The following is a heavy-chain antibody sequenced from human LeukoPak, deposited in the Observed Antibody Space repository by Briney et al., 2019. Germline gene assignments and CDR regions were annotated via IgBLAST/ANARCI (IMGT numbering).Heavy chain of an antibody. CDR1: GGSISSSSYY. Sequence: KPSETLSLTCTVSGGSISSSSYYWGWIRQPPGKGLEWIGSIYYSGSTYYNPSLKSRVTISVDTSKNQFSLKLSSVTAADTAVYYCARQDYYDSRYYFDYWGQGTLVTVSS. V-gene: IGHV4-39*01. J-gene: IGHJ4*02. D-gene: IGHD3-22*01. CDR2: IYYSGST. CDR3: ARQDYYDSRYYFDY.